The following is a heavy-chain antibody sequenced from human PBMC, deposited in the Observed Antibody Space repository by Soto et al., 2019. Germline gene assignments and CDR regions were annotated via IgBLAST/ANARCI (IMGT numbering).Heavy chain of an antibody. V-gene: IGHV1-2*02. J-gene: IGHJ5*02. D-gene: IGHD3-22*01. Sequence: GASVKVSCKASGYTFTGYYMHWVRQAPGQGLEWMGWINTNSGGTNYAQKFQGRVTMTRDTSISTAYMELSRLRSDDTAVYYCARWAVAYYYDSPLDPWGQGTLVTVSS. CDR1: GYTFTGYY. CDR2: INTNSGGT. CDR3: ARWAVAYYYDSPLDP.